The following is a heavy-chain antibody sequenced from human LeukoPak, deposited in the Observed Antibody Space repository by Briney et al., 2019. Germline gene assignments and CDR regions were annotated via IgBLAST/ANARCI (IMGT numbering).Heavy chain of an antibody. Sequence: PSETLSLTCTVSGGSISTYYWSWIRQPPGKGLEWIAYIYYSGSTNYNPSLKSRVTISVDTSKNLFSLKLSSVTAADTAVYYCARGGSYYGYFDYWGHRALVTVSS. J-gene: IGHJ4*01. V-gene: IGHV4-59*01. D-gene: IGHD1-26*01. CDR2: IYYSGST. CDR3: ARGGSYYGYFDY. CDR1: GGSISTYY.